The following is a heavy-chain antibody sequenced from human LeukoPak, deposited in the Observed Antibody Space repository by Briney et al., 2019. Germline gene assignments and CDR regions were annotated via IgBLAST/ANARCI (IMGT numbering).Heavy chain of an antibody. V-gene: IGHV3-23*01. CDR1: GFSFNNYR. CDR3: ARDTSGYYDY. D-gene: IGHD2-15*01. CDR2: ISGSGGST. J-gene: IGHJ4*02. Sequence: GGSLRLSCVASGFSFNNYRMTWVRQAPGKGLEWVSAISGSGGSTYYADSVKGRFTISRDNSKNTLYLQVNSVRAEDTAVYYCARDTSGYYDYWGQGALVTVSS.